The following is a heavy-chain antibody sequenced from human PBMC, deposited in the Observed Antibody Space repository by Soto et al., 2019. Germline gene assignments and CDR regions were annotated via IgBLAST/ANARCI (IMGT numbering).Heavy chain of an antibody. J-gene: IGHJ6*02. Sequence: ASVKVSCKASGYTFTSYAMHWVRQAPGQRLEWMGWINAGNGNTKYSQKFQGRVTITRDTSASTAYMELSSLRSEDTAVYYCARVQGITTFGVYSMYYNGMXVWGPGTTVTVSS. D-gene: IGHD3-3*01. CDR3: ARVQGITTFGVYSMYYNGMXV. V-gene: IGHV1-3*01. CDR2: INAGNGNT. CDR1: GYTFTSYA.